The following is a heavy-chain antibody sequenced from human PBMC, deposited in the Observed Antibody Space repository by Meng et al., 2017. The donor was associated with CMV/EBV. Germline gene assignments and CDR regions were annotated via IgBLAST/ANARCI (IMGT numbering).Heavy chain of an antibody. CDR2: ISYDGSNK. V-gene: IGHV3-30*18. CDR1: FTFSSYG. CDR3: AKDDTVWTKYSGSYLADY. J-gene: IGHJ4*02. Sequence: FTFSSYGMHGVRQAPGKGLEWVAVISYDGSNKYYADSVKGRFTISRDNSKNTLYLQMNSLRAEDTAVYYCAKDDTVWTKYSGSYLADYWGQGTLVTVSS. D-gene: IGHD1-26*01.